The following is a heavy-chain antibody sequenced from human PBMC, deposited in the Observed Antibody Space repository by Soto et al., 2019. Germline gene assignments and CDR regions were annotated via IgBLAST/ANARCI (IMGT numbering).Heavy chain of an antibody. CDR2: IYYSGST. V-gene: IGHV4-39*01. Sequence: PSETLSLTCTVSGGSISSSSYYWVLIRQPPGKGLEWIGSIYYSGSTYYNPSLKSRVTISVDTSKNQFSLKLSSVTAADTAVYYCAYYTAMVSWGYYFDYWGQGTLVTVSS. J-gene: IGHJ4*02. CDR1: GGSISSSSYY. D-gene: IGHD5-18*01. CDR3: AYYTAMVSWGYYFDY.